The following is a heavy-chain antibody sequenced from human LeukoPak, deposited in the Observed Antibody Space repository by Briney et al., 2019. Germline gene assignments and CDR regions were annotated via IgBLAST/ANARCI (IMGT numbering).Heavy chain of an antibody. CDR1: GFTFSSYA. V-gene: IGHV3-23*01. Sequence: GGSLRLSCAASGFTFSSYAMSWVRQAPGKGLEWVSAISGSGGSTYYADSVKGRFTISRDNSKNTLYLQMNSLRAEDTAVYYCARAYGVHDAFDIWGQGTMVTVSS. D-gene: IGHD4-17*01. J-gene: IGHJ3*02. CDR3: ARAYGVHDAFDI. CDR2: ISGSGGST.